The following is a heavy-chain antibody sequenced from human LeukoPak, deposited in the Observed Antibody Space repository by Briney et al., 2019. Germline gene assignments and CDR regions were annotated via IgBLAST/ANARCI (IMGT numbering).Heavy chain of an antibody. CDR1: GLTFSTYS. D-gene: IGHD6-19*01. CDR3: AKDVAPDSGWDLDY. J-gene: IGHJ4*02. V-gene: IGHV3-23*01. Sequence: GGSLRLSCAVSGLTFSTYSMTWVRQGPWKGLEWVSSIYNSGAKIFYADSVKGRFTISRDNSKNMLYLQMNSRRVEGTAVYYCAKDVAPDSGWDLDYWGQGTLVTVSS. CDR2: IYNSGAKI.